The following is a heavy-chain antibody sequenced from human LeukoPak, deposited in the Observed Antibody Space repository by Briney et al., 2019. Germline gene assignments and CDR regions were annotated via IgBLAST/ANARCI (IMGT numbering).Heavy chain of an antibody. CDR2: IFYSGST. D-gene: IGHD3-22*01. J-gene: IGHJ4*02. CDR3: ARLRAYYYDSSGYYNFDF. V-gene: IGHV4-39*01. CDR1: GGSISSSSYY. Sequence: SETLSLTCSVSGGSISSSSYYWGWIRQPPGKGLEWIGSIFYSGSTFYNPSLKSRVTISVDTSKNQFSLRLSSVTAADTAVYYCARLRAYYYDSSGYYNFDFWGQGTLVTVSS.